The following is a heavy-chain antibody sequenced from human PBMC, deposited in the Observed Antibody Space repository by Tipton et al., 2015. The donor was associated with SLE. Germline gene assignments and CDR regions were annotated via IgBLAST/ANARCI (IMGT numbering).Heavy chain of an antibody. D-gene: IGHD2-21*02. CDR2: ISYGGGT. CDR1: GGSIVRSNW. J-gene: IGHJ6*02. Sequence: TLSLTCAVSGGSIVRSNWWNWVRQAPGKGLEWIGYISYGGGTNYNPSLKSRVTISVDTSKNQFSLKLSSVTAADTAVYYCVRGMVTWRGAILGVDVWGQGTTVNVSS. CDR3: VRGMVTWRGAILGVDV. V-gene: IGHV4-4*02.